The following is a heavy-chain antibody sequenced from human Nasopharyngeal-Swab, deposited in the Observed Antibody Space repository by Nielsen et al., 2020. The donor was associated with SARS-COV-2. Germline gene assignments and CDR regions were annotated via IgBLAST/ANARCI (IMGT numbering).Heavy chain of an antibody. CDR2: VSGTGHTT. V-gene: IGHV3-23*01. J-gene: IGHJ6*03. Sequence: GGSLRLSCSASGFTFSTYAMSWVRQAPGKGLEWVSSVSGTGHTTKYTDSVKGLFTISRDNSEKKVYLEMHSLRAEDAAVYYCARDGYSFTWDEYYMDVWGTGTTVTVSS. CDR3: ARDGYSFTWDEYYMDV. D-gene: IGHD6-13*01. CDR1: GFTFSTYA.